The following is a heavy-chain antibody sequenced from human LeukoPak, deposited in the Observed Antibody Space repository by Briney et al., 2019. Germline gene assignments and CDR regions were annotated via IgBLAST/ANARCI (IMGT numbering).Heavy chain of an antibody. CDR3: ARGCSGGSCYSRYYYGMDV. D-gene: IGHD2-15*01. CDR2: INTNTGNP. Sequence: ASVKVSCKASGYTFTSYAMNWVRQAPGQGLEWMGWINTNTGNPTYAQGFTGRFVFSLDTSVSTAYLQIRSLKAEDTAVYYCARGCSGGSCYSRYYYGMDVWGKGTTVTVSS. J-gene: IGHJ6*04. CDR1: GYTFTSYA. V-gene: IGHV7-4-1*01.